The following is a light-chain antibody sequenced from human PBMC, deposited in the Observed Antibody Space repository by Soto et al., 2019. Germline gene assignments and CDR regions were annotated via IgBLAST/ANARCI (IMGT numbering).Light chain of an antibody. CDR3: QNYNSAPWT. V-gene: IGKV1-27*01. CDR1: QDIADY. CDR2: AAS. J-gene: IGKJ1*01. Sequence: DIQITQSPSTLSGSVGDRVTITCRASQDIADYLAWYQQKPGQVPNLLIYAASTLQSGVPSRFTGSGSGTDFTLTITGLQPEDFATYYCQNYNSAPWTFGRGTKVDIK.